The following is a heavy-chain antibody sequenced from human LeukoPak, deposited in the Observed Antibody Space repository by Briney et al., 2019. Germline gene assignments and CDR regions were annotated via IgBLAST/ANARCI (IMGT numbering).Heavy chain of an antibody. J-gene: IGHJ3*02. V-gene: IGHV3-30*02. D-gene: IGHD3/OR15-3a*01. CDR3: AKDPLSGTGYYDDAFDI. CDR2: IRYDGSNK. CDR1: GFTFSSYG. Sequence: GGSLRLSCAASGFTFSSYGMHWVRQAPGKGLEWVAFIRYDGSNKYYAGPVKGRFTISRDNSKNTLYLQMNSLRAEDTAVYYCAKDPLSGTGYYDDAFDIWGQGTMVTVSS.